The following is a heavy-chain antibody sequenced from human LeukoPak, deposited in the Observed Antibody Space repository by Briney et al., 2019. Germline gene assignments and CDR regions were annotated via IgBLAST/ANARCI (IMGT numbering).Heavy chain of an antibody. Sequence: ASVKVSCKASGYTFTGCYMHWVRQAPGQGLEWMGRINPNSGSTNYAQKFQGRVTMTRDTSISTAYMELSRLRSDDTAVYYCARGRAAHPDYWGQGTLVTVSS. CDR2: INPNSGST. CDR3: ARGRAAHPDY. CDR1: GYTFTGCY. V-gene: IGHV1-2*06. J-gene: IGHJ4*02. D-gene: IGHD6-13*01.